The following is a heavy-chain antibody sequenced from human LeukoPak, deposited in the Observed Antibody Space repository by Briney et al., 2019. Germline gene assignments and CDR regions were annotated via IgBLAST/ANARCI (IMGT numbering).Heavy chain of an antibody. V-gene: IGHV1-18*04. CDR2: ISAYNGNT. J-gene: IGHJ3*02. Sequence: GASVKVSCKASGYTFTSYGISWVRQAPGQGLEWMGWISAYNGNTNYAQELQGRVTMTTDTSTSTAYMELRSLRPDDTAVYYCARDTPRYCSSTSCYAFDIWGQGTMVTVSS. CDR1: GYTFTSYG. CDR3: ARDTPRYCSSTSCYAFDI. D-gene: IGHD2-2*01.